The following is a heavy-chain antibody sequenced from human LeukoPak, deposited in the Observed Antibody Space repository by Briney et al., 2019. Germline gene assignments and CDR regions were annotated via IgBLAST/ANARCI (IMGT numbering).Heavy chain of an antibody. CDR2: ISSSGSTI. Sequence: GGSLRLSCAASGFTFSSYEMNWVRQAPGKGLEWVSYISSSGSTIYYADSVKGRFTISRDNAKNSLYLQMNSLRAEDTAVYYCAKDRSVAGNYYYYGMDVWGKGTTVTVSS. CDR1: GFTFSSYE. J-gene: IGHJ6*04. D-gene: IGHD6-19*01. CDR3: AKDRSVAGNYYYYGMDV. V-gene: IGHV3-48*03.